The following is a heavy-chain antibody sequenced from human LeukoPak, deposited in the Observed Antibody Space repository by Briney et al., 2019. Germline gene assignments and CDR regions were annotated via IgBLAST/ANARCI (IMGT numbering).Heavy chain of an antibody. D-gene: IGHD1-7*01. Sequence: KPSETLSLTCTVSGGSISSGGYCWSWIRQHPGKGLEWIGYIYYSGSTNYNPSLKSRVTISVDTSKNQFSLKLSSVTAADTAVYYCARDNWNYGSSMDVWGQGTTVTVSS. CDR2: IYYSGST. CDR1: GGSISSGGYC. V-gene: IGHV4-61*08. CDR3: ARDNWNYGSSMDV. J-gene: IGHJ6*02.